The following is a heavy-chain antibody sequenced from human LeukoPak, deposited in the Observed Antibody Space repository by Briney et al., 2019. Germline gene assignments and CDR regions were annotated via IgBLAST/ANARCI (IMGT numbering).Heavy chain of an antibody. CDR3: ATNPYVTFYSMDV. J-gene: IGHJ6*02. CDR2: INSISAGT. D-gene: IGHD3-10*02. Sequence: ASVEVSCKASGYSFTGYYIHWVRQAPGQGLEWMGWINSISAGTQYAQKFQGRVTMTSDTSISTAYMELSRLRSDDTGVYYCATNPYVTFYSMDVWGRGTTVTVSS. V-gene: IGHV1-2*02. CDR1: GYSFTGYY.